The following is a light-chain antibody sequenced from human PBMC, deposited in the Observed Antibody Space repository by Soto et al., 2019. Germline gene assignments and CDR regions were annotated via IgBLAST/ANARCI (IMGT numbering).Light chain of an antibody. V-gene: IGKV3-15*01. CDR2: GAS. CDR3: QQYNNWPHP. J-gene: IGKJ2*01. CDR1: QSVSSN. Sequence: EIVMTQSPATLSVSPGERATLSCRASQSVSSNLAWHQQKPGQAPRLLMYGASTRATGIPARFSGSGSGTEFTLTISSLQSEDFAVYYCQQYNNWPHPFGQGTKLEIK.